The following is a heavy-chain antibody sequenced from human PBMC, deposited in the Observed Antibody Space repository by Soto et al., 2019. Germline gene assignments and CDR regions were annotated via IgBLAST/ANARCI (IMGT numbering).Heavy chain of an antibody. V-gene: IGHV4-39*01. Sequence: PSETLSLTCTVSGGSISSSTYYWGWIRQPPGKGLEWIGSISYSGSTYYNPPLKSRVTISVDTSKNQFSLKLSSVTAADTAVYYCARHFRSFDIRGQGTMVTVSS. CDR3: ARHFRSFDI. J-gene: IGHJ3*02. CDR2: ISYSGST. CDR1: GGSISSSTYY.